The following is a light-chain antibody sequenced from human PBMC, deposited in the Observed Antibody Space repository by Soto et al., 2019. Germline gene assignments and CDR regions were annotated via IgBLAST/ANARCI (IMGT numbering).Light chain of an antibody. CDR1: QSLLDSDGDTY. CDR3: MRATQFPHT. Sequence: DIVMTQTPLSSPVTLGQPASISCRSSQSLLDSDGDTYLSWLQQRPGQPPRLLIYKTSSRFSGVPDRFSGSGAVTDFTLKISRVEVEDVGVYYCMRATQFPHTFGQGTKLEI. J-gene: IGKJ2*01. CDR2: KTS. V-gene: IGKV2-24*01.